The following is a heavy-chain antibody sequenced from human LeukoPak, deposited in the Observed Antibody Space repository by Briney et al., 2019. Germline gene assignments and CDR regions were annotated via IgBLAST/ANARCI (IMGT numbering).Heavy chain of an antibody. J-gene: IGHJ4*02. CDR2: IYYSGST. Sequence: SETLSLTCTVSGGSISSYYWSWIRQPPGKGLEWIGYIYYSGSTNYNPSLKSRVTISVDTSKNQFSLKLSSVTAADTAVYYCARGRRDGYNWEYYFDYWGQGTLVTVSP. V-gene: IGHV4-59*08. CDR1: GGSISSYY. D-gene: IGHD5-12*01. CDR3: ARGRRDGYNWEYYFDY.